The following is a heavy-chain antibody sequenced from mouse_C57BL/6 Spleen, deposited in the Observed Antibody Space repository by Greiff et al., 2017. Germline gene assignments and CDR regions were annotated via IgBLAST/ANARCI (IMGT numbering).Heavy chain of an antibody. CDR2: IRSKSNNYAT. J-gene: IGHJ1*03. V-gene: IGHV10-1*01. CDR1: GFSFNTYA. D-gene: IGHD1-1*01. Sequence: EADGGLVQPKGSLKLSCAASGFSFNTYAMNWVRQAPGKGLEWVARIRSKSNNYATYYADSVKDRFTISRDDSESMLYLQMNNLKTEDTAMYYCVRQYYGSSYGYFDVWGTGTTVTFDS. CDR3: VRQYYGSSYGYFDV.